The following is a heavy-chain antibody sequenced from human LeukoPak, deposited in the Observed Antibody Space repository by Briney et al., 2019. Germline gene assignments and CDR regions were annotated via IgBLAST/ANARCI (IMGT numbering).Heavy chain of an antibody. CDR3: AKGSSSSRPYYFDS. Sequence: PGGSLRLSCAASGFTFSSYVMSWVRQAPGEGLEWVSAVIGSYTYYADSMKGRFTISRDNSKNTLFLEMNSLRAGDTAVYYCAKGSSSSRPYYFDSWGLGTLVIVSS. V-gene: IGHV3-23*01. CDR1: GFTFSSYV. D-gene: IGHD6-13*01. J-gene: IGHJ4*02. CDR2: VIGSYT.